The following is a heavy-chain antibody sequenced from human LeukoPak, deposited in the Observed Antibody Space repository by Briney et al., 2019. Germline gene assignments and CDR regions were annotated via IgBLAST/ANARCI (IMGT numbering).Heavy chain of an antibody. CDR1: GFTFSSYW. J-gene: IGHJ4*02. Sequence: GGSLRLSCAASGFTFSSYWMSWVRQAPGKGLEWVANIKQDGSEKYYVDSVKGRFTISRDNAKNSLHLQMNSLRAEDTAVYYCARVLVGATLYYFDYWGQGTLVTVSS. D-gene: IGHD1-26*01. CDR2: IKQDGSEK. V-gene: IGHV3-7*03. CDR3: ARVLVGATLYYFDY.